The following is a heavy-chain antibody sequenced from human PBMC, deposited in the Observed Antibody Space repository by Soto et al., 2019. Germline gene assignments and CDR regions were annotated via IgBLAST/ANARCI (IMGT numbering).Heavy chain of an antibody. V-gene: IGHV1-69*13. Sequence: SVKVSCKASGGTFSSYAISWVRQAPGQGLEWMGGIIPIFGTANYAQKFQGRVTITADESTSTAYMELSSLRSEDTAVYYCAGARNRNDGFDYWGQGTLVTVSS. J-gene: IGHJ4*02. D-gene: IGHD1-1*01. CDR3: AGARNRNDGFDY. CDR2: IIPIFGTA. CDR1: GGTFSSYA.